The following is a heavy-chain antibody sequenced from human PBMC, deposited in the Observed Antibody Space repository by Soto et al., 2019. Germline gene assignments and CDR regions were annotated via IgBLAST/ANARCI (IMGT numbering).Heavy chain of an antibody. J-gene: IGHJ4*02. D-gene: IGHD2-2*01. V-gene: IGHV4-31*03. CDR2: IYYSGST. Sequence: SETLSLTCTVSGGSISSGGYYWSWIRQHPGKGLDWIGYIYYSGSTYYNPSLKSRVTISVDTSKNQFSLKLSSVTAADTAVYYCARALGYCSSTSCSYFFGFDYWGQGTLVTVSS. CDR3: ARALGYCSSTSCSYFFGFDY. CDR1: GGSISSGGYY.